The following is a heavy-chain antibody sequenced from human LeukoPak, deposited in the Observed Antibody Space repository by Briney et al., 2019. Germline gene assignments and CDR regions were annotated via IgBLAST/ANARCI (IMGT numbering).Heavy chain of an antibody. CDR2: IKSRSDGGTI. CDR1: GFTFRNAW. V-gene: IGHV3-15*01. Sequence: GGSLRLSCAASGFTFRNAWMSWARQAPGKGPEWVGRIKSRSDGGTIEYAAPVKGRFSISRDDPKNTLYLQINSLNTEDTAVYYCADLGDYGVGWGQGTLVTVSS. D-gene: IGHD4-17*01. CDR3: ADLGDYGVG. J-gene: IGHJ4*02.